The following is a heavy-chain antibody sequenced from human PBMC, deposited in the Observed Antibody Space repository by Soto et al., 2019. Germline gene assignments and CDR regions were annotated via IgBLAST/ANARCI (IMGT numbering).Heavy chain of an antibody. CDR2: INHSGST. J-gene: IGHJ6*02. CDR1: GGSFSGYY. Sequence: PSETLSLTCAVYGGSFSGYYWSWIRQPPGKGLEWNGEINHSGSTNYNPSLKSRVTISVDTSKNQFSLKLSSVTAADTAVYYCARVYDFWSGYYRIPYGMDVWGQGTTVTVSS. D-gene: IGHD3-3*01. V-gene: IGHV4-34*01. CDR3: ARVYDFWSGYYRIPYGMDV.